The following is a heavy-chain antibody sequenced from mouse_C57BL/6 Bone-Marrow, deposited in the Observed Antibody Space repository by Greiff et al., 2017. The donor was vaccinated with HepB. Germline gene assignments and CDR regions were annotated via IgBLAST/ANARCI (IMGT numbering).Heavy chain of an antibody. CDR2: IYPSDSET. J-gene: IGHJ2*01. CDR3: AREGYYGNPY. Sequence: QVQLKQPGAELVRPGSSVKLSCKASGYTFTSYWMDWVKQRPGQGLEWIGNIYPSDSETHYNQKFKDKATLTVDKSSSTAYMQLSSLTSEDSAVYYCAREGYYGNPYWGQGTTLTVSS. D-gene: IGHD2-1*01. V-gene: IGHV1-61*01. CDR1: GYTFTSYW.